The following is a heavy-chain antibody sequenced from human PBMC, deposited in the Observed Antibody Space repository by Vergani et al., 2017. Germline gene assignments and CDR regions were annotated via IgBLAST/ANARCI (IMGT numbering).Heavy chain of an antibody. CDR3: ASALGHCTGSNFVPNYYFEC. CDR1: GYSITSGHY. J-gene: IGHJ4*02. V-gene: IGHV4-38-2*02. CDR2: VFHNGTT. Sequence: QVQLQESGPGLVKPSETLSLTCSVSGYSITSGHYWDWIRQPPGKGLEWIGSVFHNGTTYYSPSLKSRVTILVDTSKNQFSLKLSSVTAADTAVYYCASALGHCTGSNFVPNYYFECWSQGCLLTASS. D-gene: IGHD2-8*02.